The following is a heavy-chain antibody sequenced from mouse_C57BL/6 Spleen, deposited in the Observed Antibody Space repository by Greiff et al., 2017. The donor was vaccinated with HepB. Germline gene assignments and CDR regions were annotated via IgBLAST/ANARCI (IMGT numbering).Heavy chain of an antibody. CDR3: ARYDYDVAMDY. J-gene: IGHJ4*01. D-gene: IGHD2-4*01. CDR1: GYSITSGYY. CDR2: ISYDGSN. V-gene: IGHV3-6*01. Sequence: EVQLVESGPGLVKPSQSLSLTCSVTGYSITSGYYWNWIRQFPGNKLEWMGYISYDGSNNYNPSLKNRISITRDTSKNQFFLKLNSVTTEDTATYYCARYDYDVAMDYWGQGTSVTVSS.